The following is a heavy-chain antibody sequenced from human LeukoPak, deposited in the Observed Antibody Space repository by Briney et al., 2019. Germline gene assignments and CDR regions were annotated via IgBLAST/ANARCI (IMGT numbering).Heavy chain of an antibody. J-gene: IGHJ3*02. CDR2: IYYSGST. V-gene: IGHV4-59*08. CDR3: ATQGQQLGTFDI. Sequence: PSETLSLTCTVSGGSISSYYWSWIRQPPGKGLEWIGYIYYSGSTNYNPSLKSRVTISVDTSKNQFSLKLSSVTAADTAVYYCATQGQQLGTFDIWGQGTMVTVSS. D-gene: IGHD6-13*01. CDR1: GGSISSYY.